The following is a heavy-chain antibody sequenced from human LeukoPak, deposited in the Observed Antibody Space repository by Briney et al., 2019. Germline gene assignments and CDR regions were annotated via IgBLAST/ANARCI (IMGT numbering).Heavy chain of an antibody. V-gene: IGHV1-69*13. J-gene: IGHJ4*02. CDR2: IIPIFGTA. Sequence: VASVKVSCKASGGTFSSYAISWVRQAPGQGLEWMGGIIPIFGTANYAQKFQGRVTITADESTSTAYMELSSLRSEDTAVYYCARERQQRYFDYWGQGTLVTVSS. CDR3: ARERQQRYFDY. D-gene: IGHD6-13*01. CDR1: GGTFSSYA.